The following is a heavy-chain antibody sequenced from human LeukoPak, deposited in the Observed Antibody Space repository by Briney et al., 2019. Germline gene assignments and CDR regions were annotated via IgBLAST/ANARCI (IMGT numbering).Heavy chain of an antibody. D-gene: IGHD2-2*01. J-gene: IGHJ3*02. CDR3: ARFYCSSTSCYLGAFDI. CDR2: INPNSGGT. CDR1: GYTFTGYY. Sequence: ASVTVSCKASGYTFTGYYMHWVRQAPGQGLEWMGWINPNSGGTNYAQKFQGRVTMTRDTSISTAYMELSRLRSDDTAVYYCARFYCSSTSCYLGAFDIWGQGTMVTVSS. V-gene: IGHV1-2*02.